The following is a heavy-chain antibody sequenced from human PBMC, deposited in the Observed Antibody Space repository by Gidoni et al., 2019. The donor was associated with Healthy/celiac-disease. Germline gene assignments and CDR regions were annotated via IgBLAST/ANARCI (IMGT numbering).Heavy chain of an antibody. V-gene: IGHV1-2*02. CDR3: ARDSMIVHFDI. J-gene: IGHJ3*02. Sequence: QMQLVQSGAEVKKPGASVTVSCKAYGYTVTGYSLHWVRQAPGQGLEWTGWINPNSSGTNYAQKFQGGVTMTRDTSISTAYMELGRLRSDDTAVYYCARDSMIVHFDIWGQGTMVTVSS. D-gene: IGHD3-22*01. CDR2: INPNSSGT. CDR1: GYTVTGYS.